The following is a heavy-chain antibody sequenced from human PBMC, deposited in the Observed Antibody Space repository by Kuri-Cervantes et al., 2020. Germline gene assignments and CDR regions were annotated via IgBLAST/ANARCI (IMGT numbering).Heavy chain of an antibody. J-gene: IGHJ4*02. CDR2: ISVYSGDT. V-gene: IGHV1-18*04. D-gene: IGHD6-13*01. Sequence: ASVKVSCKASGYTFTGYYMHWVRQAPGQGPEWVGWISVYSGDTNYSPRLQGRVTMTRDTSTNTAYLEVWSLTSDDTAVYYCARSRSPHCSSSSCYQDHFDYWGQGTLVTVSS. CDR3: ARSRSPHCSSSSCYQDHFDY. CDR1: GYTFTGYY.